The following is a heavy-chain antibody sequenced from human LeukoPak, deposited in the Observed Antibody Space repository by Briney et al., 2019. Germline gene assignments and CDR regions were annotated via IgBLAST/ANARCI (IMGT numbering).Heavy chain of an antibody. CDR1: GFTFSRYG. CDR3: AKGDFYGSGRDYYYYMDV. V-gene: IGHV3-23*01. D-gene: IGHD3-10*01. CDR2: ISGSGGRT. J-gene: IGHJ6*03. Sequence: PGGSLRLSCAASGFTFSRYGMSWVRQAPGKGLEWVSAISGSGGRTYYADSVKGRFTISRDNSKNTLYLQVNSLRAEDTAVYNCAKGDFYGSGRDYYYYMDVWGKGTTVTISS.